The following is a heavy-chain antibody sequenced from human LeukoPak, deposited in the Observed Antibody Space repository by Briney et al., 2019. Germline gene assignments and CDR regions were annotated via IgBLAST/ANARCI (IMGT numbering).Heavy chain of an antibody. J-gene: IGHJ4*02. CDR2: IYYSGST. V-gene: IGHV4-39*07. CDR3: ARYVYDFWSGYYPAHFDY. D-gene: IGHD3-3*01. Sequence: PSETLSLTCTVSGGSISSSSYYWGWIRQPPGKGLEWIGSIYYSGSTYYNPSLKSRVTISVDTSKNQFSLKLSSVTAADTAVYYCARYVYDFWSGYYPAHFDYWGQGTLVTVSS. CDR1: GGSISSSSYY.